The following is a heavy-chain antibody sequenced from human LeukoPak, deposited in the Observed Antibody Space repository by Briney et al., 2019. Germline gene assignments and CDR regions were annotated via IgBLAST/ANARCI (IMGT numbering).Heavy chain of an antibody. CDR1: GYIFTNYQ. D-gene: IGHD2-8*02. V-gene: IGHV1-46*01. Sequence: ASVKVSCKASGYIFTNYQIHWVRQAPGQGLELMGIINPSGGSTSYAQKFQGRVTMTRDTSTSTVYMELSSLRSEDTAVYYCAREAVLGGLDVWGQGTTVTGFS. J-gene: IGHJ6*02. CDR3: AREAVLGGLDV. CDR2: INPSGGST.